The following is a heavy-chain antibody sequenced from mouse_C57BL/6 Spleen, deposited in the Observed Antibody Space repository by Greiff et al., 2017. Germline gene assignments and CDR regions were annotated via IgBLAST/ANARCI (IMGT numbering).Heavy chain of an antibody. Sequence: QVQLQQPGAELVMPGASVKLSCKASGYTFTSYWMHWVKQRPGQGLEWIGEIDPSDSYTNYNQKFKGKSTLTVDKSSSPAYMPLSSLTSEDSAVYYCATHYYGSSPYAMDYWGQGTSVTVSS. J-gene: IGHJ4*01. D-gene: IGHD1-1*01. CDR1: GYTFTSYW. CDR2: IDPSDSYT. CDR3: ATHYYGSSPYAMDY. V-gene: IGHV1-69*01.